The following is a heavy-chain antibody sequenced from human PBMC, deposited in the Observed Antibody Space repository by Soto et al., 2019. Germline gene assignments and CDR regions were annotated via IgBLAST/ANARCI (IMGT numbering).Heavy chain of an antibody. CDR3: ARWDCSSTSCYGYYYYGMDV. V-gene: IGHV3-48*02. Sequence: GGSLRLSCAASGFTFRSYSMNWVRQAPGKGLEWVSYISSSSSTIYYADSVKGRFTISRDNAKNSLYLQMNSLRDEDTAVYYCARWDCSSTSCYGYYYYGMDVWGQGTTVTVSS. CDR2: ISSSSSTI. J-gene: IGHJ6*02. CDR1: GFTFRSYS. D-gene: IGHD2-2*01.